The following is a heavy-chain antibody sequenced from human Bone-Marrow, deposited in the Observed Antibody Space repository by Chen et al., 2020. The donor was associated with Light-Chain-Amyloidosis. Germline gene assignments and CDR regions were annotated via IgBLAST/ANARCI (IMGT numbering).Heavy chain of an antibody. CDR1: GYPFPNYW. J-gene: IGHJ4*02. Sequence: EVQLEQSGPEVKKPGASLKISCKGSGYPFPNYWIGWVRQIPGKGPEWMGVIYPDDSDARYSPSFEGQVTISADKSITTAYLQWRSLKASDTAMYYCARRRDGYNFDYWGQGTLVTVSS. CDR2: IYPDDSDA. CDR3: ARRRDGYNFDY. D-gene: IGHD5-12*01. V-gene: IGHV5-51*01.